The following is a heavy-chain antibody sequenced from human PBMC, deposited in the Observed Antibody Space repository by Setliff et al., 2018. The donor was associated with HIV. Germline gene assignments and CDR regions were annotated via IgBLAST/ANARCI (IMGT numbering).Heavy chain of an antibody. V-gene: IGHV7-4-1*02. J-gene: IGHJ5*02. CDR2: INTHTGSP. CDR1: GYTFINYA. CDR3: ARALYGDYGGDINWLDP. Sequence: GASVKVSCKASGYTFINYAMNWVRQAPGQGLEWMGWINTHTGSPTYAQAFTGRFVFSVDTSVTTAYLQISSLKADDTAVYYCARALYGDYGGDINWLDPWGQGTLGTVS. D-gene: IGHD4-17*01.